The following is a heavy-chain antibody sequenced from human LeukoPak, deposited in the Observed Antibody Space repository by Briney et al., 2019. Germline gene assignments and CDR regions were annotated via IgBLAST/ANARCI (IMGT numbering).Heavy chain of an antibody. Sequence: PSETLSLTCTVSGGSMSNYYWSWIRQPPGKGLEYIGYIYYSGSTNYNPSLKSRVTISIDTSKNQFSLELSSVTAADTAVYYCARDLRGNSCYDYWGQGTLVTVPS. V-gene: IGHV4-59*01. D-gene: IGHD2-2*01. CDR1: GGSMSNYY. CDR3: ARDLRGNSCYDY. CDR2: IYYSGST. J-gene: IGHJ4*02.